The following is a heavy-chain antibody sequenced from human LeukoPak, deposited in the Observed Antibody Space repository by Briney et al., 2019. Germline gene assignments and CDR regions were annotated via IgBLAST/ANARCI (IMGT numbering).Heavy chain of an antibody. J-gene: IGHJ4*02. V-gene: IGHV1-46*01. D-gene: IGHD6-6*01. CDR3: AREGPYSDSSRSRFDY. CDR1: GYTFTNYY. Sequence: GASVNVSCKASGYTFTNYYIHWVRQAPGQGLEWTGIINPSGGSTSYAQKFQGRVTMTRDTSTSTVYMELSSLRSEDTAVYYCAREGPYSDSSRSRFDYWGQGTLVTVSS. CDR2: INPSGGST.